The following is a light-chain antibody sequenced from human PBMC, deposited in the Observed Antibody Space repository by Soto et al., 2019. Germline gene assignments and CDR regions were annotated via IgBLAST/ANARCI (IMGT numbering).Light chain of an antibody. V-gene: IGKV3-20*01. CDR1: QSFSSNY. CDR2: GAS. CDR3: QQYGSSPLP. Sequence: EIVLTQSPGTLSLSPGDRANISCRASQSFSSNYLTWYQQQPGQPPRLLIYGASSRATGIPDRFSGSGSGTDFTRIISRLEPEDFAVYYCQQYGSSPLPFGGGTKVEIK. J-gene: IGKJ4*01.